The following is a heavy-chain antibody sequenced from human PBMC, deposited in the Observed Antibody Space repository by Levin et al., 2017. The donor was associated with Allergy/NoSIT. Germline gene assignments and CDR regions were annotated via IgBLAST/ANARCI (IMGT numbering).Heavy chain of an antibody. D-gene: IGHD4-23*01. J-gene: IGHJ6*02. CDR3: ARDLESPGPRPPVGRYYYYYGMDV. CDR1: GYTFTGYY. CDR2: INPNSGGT. Sequence: ASVKVSCKASGYTFTGYYMHWVRQAPGQGLEWMGRINPNSGGTNYAQKFQGRVTMTRDTSISTAYMELSRLRSNDTAVYYCARDLESPGPRPPVGRYYYYYGMDVWGQGTTVTVSS. V-gene: IGHV1-2*06.